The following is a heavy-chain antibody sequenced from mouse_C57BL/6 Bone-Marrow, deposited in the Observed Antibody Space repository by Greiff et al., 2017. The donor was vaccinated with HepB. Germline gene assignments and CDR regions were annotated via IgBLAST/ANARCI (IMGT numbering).Heavy chain of an antibody. D-gene: IGHD2-2*01. Sequence: EVKLMESGGGLVQPGESLKLSCESNEYEFPSHDMSWVRKTPEKRLELVAAINSDGGSTYYPDTMERRFIISRDNTKKTLYLQMSSLRSEDTALYYCARDLLWLRREDWFAYWGQGTLVTVSA. J-gene: IGHJ3*01. CDR1: EYEFPSHD. V-gene: IGHV5-2*01. CDR3: ARDLLWLRREDWFAY. CDR2: INSDGGST.